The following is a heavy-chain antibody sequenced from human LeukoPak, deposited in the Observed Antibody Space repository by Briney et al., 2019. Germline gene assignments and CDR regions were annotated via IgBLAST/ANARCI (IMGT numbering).Heavy chain of an antibody. CDR1: GGSISSYY. CDR3: ARGDYDFWSGYWNWFDP. J-gene: IGHJ5*02. Sequence: PSETLSLTCNVSGGSISSYYWSWIRQPPGKGLEWIGYIYYSGSTNYNPSLKSRVTISVDTSKNQFSLKLSSVTAADTAVYYCARGDYDFWSGYWNWFDPWGQGTLVTVSS. CDR2: IYYSGST. D-gene: IGHD3-3*01. V-gene: IGHV4-59*01.